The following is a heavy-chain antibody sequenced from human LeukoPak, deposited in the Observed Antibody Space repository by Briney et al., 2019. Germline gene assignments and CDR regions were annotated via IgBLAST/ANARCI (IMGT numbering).Heavy chain of an antibody. J-gene: IGHJ5*02. Sequence: PSETLSLTCTVSGGPINSYYWSWIRQPAGKGLIWLGRMYSSGSSNYNPSLKSRVTMSVVTSKNQFSLKLTSVTAADTAVYYCAREINCSGGRCYDHWGQGTLVTISS. CDR3: AREINCSGGRCYDH. V-gene: IGHV4-4*07. CDR1: GGPINSYY. D-gene: IGHD2-15*01. CDR2: MYSSGSS.